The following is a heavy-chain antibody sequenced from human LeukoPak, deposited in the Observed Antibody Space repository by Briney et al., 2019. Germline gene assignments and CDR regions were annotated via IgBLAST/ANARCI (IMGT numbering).Heavy chain of an antibody. CDR3: ARAINDYSNYEVLTDNWFDP. CDR2: INHSGST. CDR1: GGSFSGYY. V-gene: IGHV4-34*01. D-gene: IGHD4-11*01. J-gene: IGHJ5*02. Sequence: PSETLSLTCAVYGGSFSGYYWSWIRQPPGKGLEWIGEINHSGSTNYNPSLKSRVTISVDTSKNQFSLKLSSVTAADTAVYYCARAINDYSNYEVLTDNWFDPWGQGTLVTVSS.